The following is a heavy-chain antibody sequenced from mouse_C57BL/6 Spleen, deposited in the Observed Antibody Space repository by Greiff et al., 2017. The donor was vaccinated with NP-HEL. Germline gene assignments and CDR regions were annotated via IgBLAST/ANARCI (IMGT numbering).Heavy chain of an antibody. Sequence: EVQRVESGPGLVKPSQSLSLTCSVTGYSITSGYYWNWIRQFPGNKLEWMGYISYDGSNNYNPSLKNRISITRDTSKNQFFLKLNSVTTEDTATYYCARGGYYGYMDYWGQGTSVTVSS. CDR1: GYSITSGYY. J-gene: IGHJ4*01. CDR3: ARGGYYGYMDY. D-gene: IGHD2-2*01. V-gene: IGHV3-6*01. CDR2: ISYDGSN.